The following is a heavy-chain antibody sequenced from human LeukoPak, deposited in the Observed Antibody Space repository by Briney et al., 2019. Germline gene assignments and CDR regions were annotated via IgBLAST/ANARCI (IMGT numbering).Heavy chain of an antibody. V-gene: IGHV1-69*06. D-gene: IGHD6-13*01. CDR1: GGTFSSYA. Sequence: SVKVSCKASGGTFSSYAISWVRQAPGQGLEWMGGIIPIFGTANYAQKFQGRVTITADKSTSTAYMELSSLRSEDTAVYYCARVAAAAGTVDYFDYWGQGTLVTVSS. J-gene: IGHJ4*02. CDR3: ARVAAAAGTVDYFDY. CDR2: IIPIFGTA.